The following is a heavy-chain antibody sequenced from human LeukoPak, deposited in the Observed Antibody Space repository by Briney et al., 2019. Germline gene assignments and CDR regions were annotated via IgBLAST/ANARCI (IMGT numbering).Heavy chain of an antibody. V-gene: IGHV4-38-2*02. Sequence: SETLSLTCTVSGYSISSGYYWGWIRQPPGKGLEWIGSIYHSGSTYYNPSLKSRVTISVDTSKNQFSLKLSSVTAADTAVYYCVRHAPTRGYRYGFVGDYYYMDVWGKGTTVTVSS. D-gene: IGHD5-18*01. J-gene: IGHJ6*03. CDR2: IYHSGST. CDR1: GYSISSGYY. CDR3: VRHAPTRGYRYGFVGDYYYMDV.